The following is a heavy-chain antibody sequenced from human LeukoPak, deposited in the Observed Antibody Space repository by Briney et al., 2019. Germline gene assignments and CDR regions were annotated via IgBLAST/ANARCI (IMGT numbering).Heavy chain of an antibody. J-gene: IGHJ5*02. Sequence: SETLSLTCAVYGGSFSGYYWSWIRQPPGKGLEWIGEINHSGSTNYNPSLKSRVTISVDTSKNQFSLKLSSVTAADTAVYYCARGIRYFDWLLRTTLYNWFDPWGQGTLVTVSS. V-gene: IGHV4-34*01. CDR1: GGSFSGYY. D-gene: IGHD3-9*01. CDR3: ARGIRYFDWLLRTTLYNWFDP. CDR2: INHSGST.